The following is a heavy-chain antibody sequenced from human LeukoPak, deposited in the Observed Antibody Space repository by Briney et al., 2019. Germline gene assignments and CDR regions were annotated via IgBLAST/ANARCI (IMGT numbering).Heavy chain of an antibody. Sequence: GGSLRPSCAASGFTFSSYEMNWVRQAPGKGLEWVSYISSSGSTIYYADSVKGRFTISRDNAKNSLYLQMNSLRAEDTAVYYCARVYSSGWYFQGAFDIWGQGTMVTVSS. D-gene: IGHD6-19*01. CDR1: GFTFSSYE. J-gene: IGHJ3*02. CDR3: ARVYSSGWYFQGAFDI. CDR2: ISSSGSTI. V-gene: IGHV3-48*03.